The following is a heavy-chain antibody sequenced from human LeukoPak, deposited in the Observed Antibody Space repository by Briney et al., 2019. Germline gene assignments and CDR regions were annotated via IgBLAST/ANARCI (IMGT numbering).Heavy chain of an antibody. D-gene: IGHD6-19*01. CDR2: IYSDGSRT. CDR1: GFTFSSFA. Sequence: GGSLRLSCAASGFTFSSFAMHWVRQAPGKGLEYLSAIYSDGSRTYYADSVKGRFTISRDDSKNTLYFEMSSLRVEDTAVYYCVKSPGSGWPVWGQGTLLTVSS. V-gene: IGHV3-64D*06. CDR3: VKSPGSGWPV. J-gene: IGHJ4*02.